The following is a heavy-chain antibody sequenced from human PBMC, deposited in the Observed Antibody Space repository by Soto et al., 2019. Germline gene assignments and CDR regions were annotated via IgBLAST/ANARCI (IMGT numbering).Heavy chain of an antibody. J-gene: IGHJ6*02. CDR1: GGSISDYY. CDR2: IYYSGGT. Sequence: PSETLSLTCTVSGGSISDYYWSWIRQPPGKGLEWIGYIYYSGGTNYNPSLKSRVTISVDTSKNQFSLKLSSVTAADTAVYYCARWNYLVRWPGLDVWGQGTTVTVSS. D-gene: IGHD1-7*01. CDR3: ARWNYLVRWPGLDV. V-gene: IGHV4-59*08.